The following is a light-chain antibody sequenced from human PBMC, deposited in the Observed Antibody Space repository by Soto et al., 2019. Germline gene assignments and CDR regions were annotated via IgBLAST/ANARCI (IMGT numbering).Light chain of an antibody. CDR3: MQSVQLPIT. V-gene: IGKV2D-29*01. CDR2: EVS. J-gene: IGKJ5*01. Sequence: DVAMSKPPLSLSVTPGQQAFISCSSTQSLLLGDGKTYLYWYRQKSGQPPQRLIYEVSNRFSGVPDRFSGSGSGTDFTLKISRVEAEDVGVYYCMQSVQLPITFGQGTRLEIK. CDR1: QSLLLGDGKTY.